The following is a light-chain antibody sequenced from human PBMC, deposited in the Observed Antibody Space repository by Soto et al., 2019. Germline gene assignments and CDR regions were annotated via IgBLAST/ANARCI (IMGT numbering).Light chain of an antibody. V-gene: IGLV1-47*01. CDR2: RNN. Sequence: QSVLTQPPSASGTPGQRVTIFCSGSSSNIGSNYVYWYQQLPGTAPKLLIYRNNQRPSGVPDRFSGSKSGTSASLAISGLRSEDEADYYCAAWDDSLSAAVFGGGTQLTV. CDR3: AAWDDSLSAAV. CDR1: SSNIGSNY. J-gene: IGLJ7*01.